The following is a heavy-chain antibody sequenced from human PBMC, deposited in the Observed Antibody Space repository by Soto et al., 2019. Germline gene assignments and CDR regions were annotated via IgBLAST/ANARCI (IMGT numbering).Heavy chain of an antibody. J-gene: IGHJ5*02. CDR2: ISLYSDGT. D-gene: IGHD2-2*01. Sequence: ASVKVSCKTSGYTFSNYGITWVRQAPGQPLEWLGWISLYSDGTSYAQKFQGRVSMTTDTSTTTAYMELSSLRSDDTAVYYCARVVQGAEAWFGPWGQGTLVTVSS. CDR1: GYTFSNYG. CDR3: ARVVQGAEAWFGP. V-gene: IGHV1-18*01.